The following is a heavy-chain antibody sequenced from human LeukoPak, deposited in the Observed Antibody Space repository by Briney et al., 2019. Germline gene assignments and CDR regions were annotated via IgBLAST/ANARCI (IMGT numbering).Heavy chain of an antibody. Sequence: GGSLRLSCAASGFTFSNFAMSWVRQAPGKGLQWVSAISGGGGITYSADSVKGRFTISRDNSKNTVYLQMNRLRGDDTAVYYCANEIRPNDYWGQGTLVTVSS. V-gene: IGHV3-23*01. CDR2: ISGGGGIT. D-gene: IGHD4-17*01. CDR3: ANEIRPNDY. CDR1: GFTFSNFA. J-gene: IGHJ4*02.